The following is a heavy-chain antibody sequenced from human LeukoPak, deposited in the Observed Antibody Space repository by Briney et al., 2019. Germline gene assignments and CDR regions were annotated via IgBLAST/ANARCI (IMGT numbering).Heavy chain of an antibody. V-gene: IGHV5-51*01. D-gene: IGHD6-19*01. Sequence: GESPKISCKGSGYSFTSCWTGWVRQMPGKGLEWMGVIYPSDSDTRYSPSFQGQITISADKSITTAYLQWSSLKASDTAMYYCARRISVAGRVDYWGQGTLVTVSS. CDR2: IYPSDSDT. CDR3: ARRISVAGRVDY. CDR1: GYSFTSCW. J-gene: IGHJ4*02.